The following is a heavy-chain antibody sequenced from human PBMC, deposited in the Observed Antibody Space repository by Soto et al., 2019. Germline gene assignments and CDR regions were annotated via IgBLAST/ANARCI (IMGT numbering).Heavy chain of an antibody. V-gene: IGHV5-10-1*01. CDR2: IDPSDSYT. CDR3: ARTTYYYGSGSLGGAFDI. CDR1: GYSFTSYW. Sequence: GESLKISCKGSGYSFTSYWISWVRQMPGKGLEWMGRIDPSDSYTNYSPSFQGHVTISADKSISTAYLQWSSLKASDTAMYYSARTTYYYGSGSLGGAFDIWGQGKMVTVSS. J-gene: IGHJ3*02. D-gene: IGHD3-10*01.